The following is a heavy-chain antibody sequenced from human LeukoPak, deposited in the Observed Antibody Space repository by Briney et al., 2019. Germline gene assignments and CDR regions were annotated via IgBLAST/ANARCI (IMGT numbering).Heavy chain of an antibody. D-gene: IGHD4-11*01. CDR2: SNTDGSST. Sequence: GGSLRLSCAASVFTFSRYWMHWVRQAPGKGLVWVSRSNTDGSSTNYADSVKARFTISRDNAKSTLYLQMNSLRAEDTAVYYCARGYSDYYYFDSWGQGTLVTVSS. V-gene: IGHV3-74*01. J-gene: IGHJ4*02. CDR3: ARGYSDYYYFDS. CDR1: VFTFSRYW.